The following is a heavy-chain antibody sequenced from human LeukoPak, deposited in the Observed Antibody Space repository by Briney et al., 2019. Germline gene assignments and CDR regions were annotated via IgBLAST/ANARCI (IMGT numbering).Heavy chain of an antibody. CDR2: MNPNSGNT. CDR3: ARSITLYPPGY. V-gene: IGHV1-8*01. J-gene: IGHJ4*02. Sequence: WASVKVSCKAPGYTFTSYDINWVRQATGQGLEWMGWMNPNSGNTGYAQKFQGKVTMTRNTSISTAYMELSSLRSEDTAVYYCARSITLYPPGYWGQGTLVTVSS. CDR1: GYTFTSYD. D-gene: IGHD3-16*01.